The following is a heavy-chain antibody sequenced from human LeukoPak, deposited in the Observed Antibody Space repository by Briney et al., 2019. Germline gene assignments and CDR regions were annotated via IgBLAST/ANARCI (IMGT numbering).Heavy chain of an antibody. V-gene: IGHV4-30-2*01. CDR3: ARGTIAAAGNWFDP. J-gene: IGHJ5*02. CDR2: IYHSGST. D-gene: IGHD6-13*01. CDR1: GGSISSGGYS. Sequence: SQTLSLTCAVSGGSISSGGYSWSWIRQPPGKGLEWIGYIYHSGSTNYNPSLKSRVTISVDTSKNQFSLKLSSVTAADTAVYYCARGTIAAAGNWFDPWGQGTLVTVSS.